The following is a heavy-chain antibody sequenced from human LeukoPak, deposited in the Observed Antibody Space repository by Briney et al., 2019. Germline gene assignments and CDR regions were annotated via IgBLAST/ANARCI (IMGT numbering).Heavy chain of an antibody. CDR1: GFTFSTYE. CDR2: ISSSGSTI. D-gene: IGHD3-22*01. V-gene: IGHV3-48*03. J-gene: IGHJ4*02. CDR3: ARDNYDSSGPYYFDY. Sequence: GGSLRLSCAASGFTFSTYETTWVRQSPGEGLEWVSYISSSGSTIYYADSVKGRFTISRDNARNSLYLQMNSLRAEDTAVYYCARDNYDSSGPYYFDYWGQGTLVTVSS.